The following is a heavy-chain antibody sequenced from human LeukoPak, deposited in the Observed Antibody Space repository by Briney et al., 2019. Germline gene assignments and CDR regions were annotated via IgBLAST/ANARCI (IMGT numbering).Heavy chain of an antibody. CDR3: ARDAMVASPGLYYYGMDV. J-gene: IGHJ6*02. CDR1: GYTFTSYA. Sequence: ASVTVSCTASGYTFTSYAMHWVRQAPGQRLEWMGWINAGNGNTKYSQKFQGRVTITRDTSASTAYMELSSLRSEDTAVYYCARDAMVASPGLYYYGMDVWGQGTTVTVSS. V-gene: IGHV1-3*01. D-gene: IGHD2-15*01. CDR2: INAGNGNT.